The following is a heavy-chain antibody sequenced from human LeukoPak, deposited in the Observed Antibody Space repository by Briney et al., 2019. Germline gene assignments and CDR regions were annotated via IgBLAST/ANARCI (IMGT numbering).Heavy chain of an antibody. V-gene: IGHV3-20*04. J-gene: IGHJ3*02. CDR2: INRNGGST. D-gene: IGHD2-2*02. CDR3: ARDYTSPDAFDI. CDR1: GFTFDDYG. Sequence: GGSLRLSCAASGFTFDDYGMSWVRQAPGKGLEWVSGINRNGGSTGYADSVKGRFTISRDNAKNSLYLQMNSLRAEDTALYYCARDYTSPDAFDIWGQGTKVTVSS.